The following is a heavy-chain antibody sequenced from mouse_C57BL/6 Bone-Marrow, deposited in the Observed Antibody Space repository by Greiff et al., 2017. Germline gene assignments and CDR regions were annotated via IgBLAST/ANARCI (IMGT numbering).Heavy chain of an antibody. V-gene: IGHV14-4*01. J-gene: IGHJ3*01. CDR1: GFNIKDDY. Sequence: EVQLQQSGAELVRPGASVKLSCTASGFNIKDDYMHWVKQRPEQGLEWIGWIDPENGDTEYASKFQGKATITADTSSNTAYLQLSSLTSEDTAVYYCTPYGSSGFAYWGQGTLVTVSA. CDR3: TPYGSSGFAY. D-gene: IGHD1-1*01. CDR2: IDPENGDT.